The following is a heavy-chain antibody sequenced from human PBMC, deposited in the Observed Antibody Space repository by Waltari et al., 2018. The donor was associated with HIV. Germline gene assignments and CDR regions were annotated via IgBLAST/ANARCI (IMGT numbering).Heavy chain of an antibody. CDR1: GFPVSSTS. CDR3: ASPDTTMVHGHYYFYHMDV. D-gene: IGHD5-18*01. CDR2: IYTGGST. Sequence: EVQLVESGGGLVQPGGSLRLSCAASGFPVSSTSMNWDRQAPGKGLEWVSLIYTGGSTYYADSVKGRFTISRDNSKNTLYLQMNSLRAEDTAVYYCASPDTTMVHGHYYFYHMDVWGQGTTVTVSS. V-gene: IGHV3-66*01. J-gene: IGHJ6*02.